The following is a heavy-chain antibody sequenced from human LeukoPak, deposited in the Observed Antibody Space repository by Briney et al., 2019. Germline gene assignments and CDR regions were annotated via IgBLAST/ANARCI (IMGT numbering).Heavy chain of an antibody. D-gene: IGHD2-2*01. CDR1: GGSISSGGYY. CDR3: ARAAHSRQLLRDYYYGMDV. V-gene: IGHV4-31*03. CDR2: IYYSGST. Sequence: SETLSLTCTVSGGSISSGGYYWSWIRQHPGKGLEWIGYIYYSGSTYYNPSLKSRVTISVDTSKNQFPLKLSSVTAADTAVYYCARAAHSRQLLRDYYYGMDVWGQGTTVTVSS. J-gene: IGHJ6*02.